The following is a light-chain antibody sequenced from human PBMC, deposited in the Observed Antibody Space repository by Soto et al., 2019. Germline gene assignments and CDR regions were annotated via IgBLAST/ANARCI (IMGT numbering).Light chain of an antibody. Sequence: DIQLTQSPSFLSASVGDRVTITCRASQGISSYLAWYQQKPGKAPKLLIYAASTLQSGVPSRFSGSGSGTDFTLTISSLQPEDFATYYCQQSYSTLFTFGPGTKVDI. CDR1: QGISSY. CDR2: AAS. V-gene: IGKV1-39*01. J-gene: IGKJ3*01. CDR3: QQSYSTLFT.